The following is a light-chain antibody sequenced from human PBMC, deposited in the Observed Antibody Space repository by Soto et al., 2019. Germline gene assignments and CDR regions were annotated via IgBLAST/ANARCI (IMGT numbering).Light chain of an antibody. CDR1: SSNIGGNS. V-gene: IGLV1-51*01. Sequence: SGVTEPPSVSAAPGQKVTISCSGSSSNIGGNSVSWYQQLPGTAPKLLIYDDNKRPSGIPDRFSGSKSGTSATLSITGFQTGDEADYYCGSWDSSLSAYVFGTGTKVTVL. CDR3: GSWDSSLSAYV. CDR2: DDN. J-gene: IGLJ1*01.